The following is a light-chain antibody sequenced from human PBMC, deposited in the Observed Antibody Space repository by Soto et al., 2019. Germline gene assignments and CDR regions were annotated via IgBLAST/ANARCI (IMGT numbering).Light chain of an antibody. CDR2: LGS. CDR1: QSLLHSNGYNY. Sequence: DIVMTQSPLSLPVTPGEPASISCRSSQSLLHSNGYNYLDWYLQKPGQSPQLLIYLGSNRASGVPDRLSGSGSGTDFTMKISRVEAEDVGVYYCMKALQTPRTFGQGTKV. J-gene: IGKJ1*01. CDR3: MKALQTPRT. V-gene: IGKV2-28*01.